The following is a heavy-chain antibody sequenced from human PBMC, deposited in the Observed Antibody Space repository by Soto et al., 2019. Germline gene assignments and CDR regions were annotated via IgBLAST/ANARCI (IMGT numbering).Heavy chain of an antibody. CDR3: ATRYIYVQF. CDR1: GYAFTGYY. CDR2: INPNSGET. V-gene: IGHV1-2*07. J-gene: IGHJ4*02. Sequence: ASVNVSCKSSGYAFTGYYIHWVRQAPGQGLELMGWINPNSGETNYAHKFQGRVTMTRETSFSPDYMELGSLGSDDTAVYYCATRYIYVQFWGQGTLVNVSS. D-gene: IGHD5-18*01.